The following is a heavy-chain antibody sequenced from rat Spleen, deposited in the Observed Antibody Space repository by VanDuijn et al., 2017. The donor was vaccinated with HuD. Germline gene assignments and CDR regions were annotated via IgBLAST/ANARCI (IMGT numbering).Heavy chain of an antibody. CDR1: GHSISSSYR. Sequence: EVQLQESGPGLVKPSQSLSLTCSVTGHSISSSYRWNWIRKFPGNKLEWMGYINSAGTTNYNPSLKSRISITRDTSNNQFFLQLNSVTTEDTATYYCARYVRSYFDYWGQGVMVTVSS. J-gene: IGHJ2*01. V-gene: IGHV3-3*01. CDR3: ARYVRSYFDY. CDR2: INSAGTT. D-gene: IGHD1-6*01.